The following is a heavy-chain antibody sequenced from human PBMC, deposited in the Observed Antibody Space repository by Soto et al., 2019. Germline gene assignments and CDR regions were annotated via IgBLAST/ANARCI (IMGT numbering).Heavy chain of an antibody. Sequence: QVQLVESGGGVVQPGRSLRLSCAASGFTFSSYGMHWVRQAPGKGLEWVAIISYDASNKYYADSVKGRFTISRDNSKKTMYLQMSSLRAEDTAVYYCARPFSSGWYGDFDFWGQGTLVAVSS. CDR1: GFTFSSYG. CDR2: ISYDASNK. D-gene: IGHD6-19*01. CDR3: ARPFSSGWYGDFDF. J-gene: IGHJ4*02. V-gene: IGHV3-30*03.